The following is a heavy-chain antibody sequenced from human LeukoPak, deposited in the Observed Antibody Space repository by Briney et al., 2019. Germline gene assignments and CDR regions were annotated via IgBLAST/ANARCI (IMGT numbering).Heavy chain of an antibody. CDR3: ARDLTVAAAVPYYFDY. Sequence: GGSLRLSCAASEFTFSTYHLNWVRQAPGKGLEWVAYISSSGRNSHYSDSVKGRFTISRDNAKDSLYLQMNSLRAEDTAVYYCARDLTVAAAVPYYFDYWGQGTLVTVSS. J-gene: IGHJ4*02. D-gene: IGHD6-13*01. V-gene: IGHV3-48*03. CDR2: ISSSGRNS. CDR1: EFTFSTYH.